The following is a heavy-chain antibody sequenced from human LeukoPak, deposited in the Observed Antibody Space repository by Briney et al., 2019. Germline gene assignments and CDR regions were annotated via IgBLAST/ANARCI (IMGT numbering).Heavy chain of an antibody. CDR1: GGSISSYY. D-gene: IGHD5-12*01. J-gene: IGHJ5*02. Sequence: SETLSLTCTVSGGSISSYYWSWIRQPAGKGLEWIGRIYTSGSTNYNPSLKSRVTMSVHTSKNQFSLKLSSVTAADTAVYYCARDLHGYSGYGTMYNWFDPWGQGTLVTVSS. V-gene: IGHV4-4*07. CDR2: IYTSGST. CDR3: ARDLHGYSGYGTMYNWFDP.